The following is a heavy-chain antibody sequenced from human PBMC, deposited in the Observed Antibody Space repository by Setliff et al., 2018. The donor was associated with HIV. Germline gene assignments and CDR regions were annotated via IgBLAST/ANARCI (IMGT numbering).Heavy chain of an antibody. Sequence: SVKVSCKASGGTFRSYAISWVRQAPGQGLEWMGGIIPIFGTADYAQKFQGRVTITADESTSTAYMELSSLRSEDTAVYYCGRDRTPYYYDSSGFNWFDPWGQGTLVTVSS. CDR3: GRDRTPYYYDSSGFNWFDP. J-gene: IGHJ5*02. V-gene: IGHV1-69*13. CDR1: GGTFRSYA. CDR2: IIPIFGTA. D-gene: IGHD3-22*01.